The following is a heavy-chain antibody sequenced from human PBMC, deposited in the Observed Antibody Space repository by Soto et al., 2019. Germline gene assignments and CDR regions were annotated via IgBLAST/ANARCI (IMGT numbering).Heavy chain of an antibody. D-gene: IGHD3-22*01. Sequence: GGSLRLSCAASGFPVSSNYMSWVRQAPGKGLEWVSVIYSGGSTYYADSVKGRFTISRDNSKNTLYLQMNSLRAEDTAVYYCASPDSSGTDDAFDIWGQGTMVTVSS. J-gene: IGHJ3*02. CDR3: ASPDSSGTDDAFDI. CDR1: GFPVSSNY. V-gene: IGHV3-53*01. CDR2: IYSGGST.